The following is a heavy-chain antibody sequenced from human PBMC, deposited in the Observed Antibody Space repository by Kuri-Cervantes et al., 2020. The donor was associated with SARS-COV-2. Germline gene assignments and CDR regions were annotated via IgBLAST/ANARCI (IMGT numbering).Heavy chain of an antibody. D-gene: IGHD4-17*01. CDR2: ISYDGSNK. CDR3: ARVPLGDYGNFDY. CDR1: GFTFSNYA. J-gene: IGHJ4*02. V-gene: IGHV3-30*04. Sequence: GESLKISCAASGFTFSNYAMHWVRQAPGKGLEWVAVISYDGSNKYYADSVKGRFTISRDNSKNTLYLQMNSLRAEDTAVYYCARVPLGDYGNFDYWGQGTLVTVSS.